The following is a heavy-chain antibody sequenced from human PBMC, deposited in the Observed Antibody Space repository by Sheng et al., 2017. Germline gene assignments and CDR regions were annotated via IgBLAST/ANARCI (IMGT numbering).Heavy chain of an antibody. D-gene: IGHD3-3*01. Sequence: QVQLVQSGAEVKKPGASVKVSCKASGYTFTSYDINWVRQATGQGLEWMGWMNPNSGNTGYAQKFQGRVTITRNTSISTAYMELSSLRSEDTAVYYCARGGVMYYDFWSGYTNWYFDLWGRGTLVTVSS. CDR3: ARGGVMYYDFWSGYTNWYFDL. CDR1: GYTFTSYD. V-gene: IGHV1-8*03. J-gene: IGHJ2*01. CDR2: MNPNSGNT.